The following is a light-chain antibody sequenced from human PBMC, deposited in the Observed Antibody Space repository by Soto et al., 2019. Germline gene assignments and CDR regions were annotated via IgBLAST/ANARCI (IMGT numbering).Light chain of an antibody. J-gene: IGKJ2*01. V-gene: IGKV1-5*03. CDR3: QQYNRYYT. Sequence: DIQMTQSPSTLSASVGDRVTITCRASQSISSWLAWYQQKPGKAPKLLIYKASSLESGVPSRFSGSGSGTEFTFTISSLQPDDFATYYCQQYNRYYTFGQGTKLEIK. CDR2: KAS. CDR1: QSISSW.